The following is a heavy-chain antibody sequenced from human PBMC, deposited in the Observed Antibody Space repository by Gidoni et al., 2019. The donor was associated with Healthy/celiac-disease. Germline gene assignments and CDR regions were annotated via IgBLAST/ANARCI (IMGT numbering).Heavy chain of an antibody. CDR1: GFTFSSYS. CDR3: ARETNSYWYFDL. Sequence: EVQLVESGGGLVKPGGSLRLSWAASGFTFSSYSMNWVRQAPGKGMEWVSSISSSSSYIYYADSVKGLFTISRDNAKNSLYLQMNSLRAEDTAVYYCARETNSYWYFDLWGRGTLVTVSS. V-gene: IGHV3-21*01. J-gene: IGHJ2*01. D-gene: IGHD1-7*01. CDR2: ISSSSSYI.